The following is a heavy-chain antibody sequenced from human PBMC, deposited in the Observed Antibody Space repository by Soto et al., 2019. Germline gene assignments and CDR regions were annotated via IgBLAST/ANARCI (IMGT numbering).Heavy chain of an antibody. J-gene: IGHJ6*02. V-gene: IGHV3-23*01. D-gene: IGHD2-2*02. CDR2: IDRSGGTS. CDR1: AFTFRNYA. Sequence: PGGSLRLSCAAAAFTFRNYAMSWVRQAPGKGLEWVSAIDRSGGTSYYADSVKGRFTISRDNAKTTLYLQMSSLRADDTAVYYCARGDCSAAGCYIHYYFGMDVWGQGTTVNVSS. CDR3: ARGDCSAAGCYIHYYFGMDV.